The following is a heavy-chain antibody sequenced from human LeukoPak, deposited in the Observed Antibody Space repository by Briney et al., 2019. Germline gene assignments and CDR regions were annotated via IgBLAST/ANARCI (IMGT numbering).Heavy chain of an antibody. CDR3: AVIPPAVDDY. CDR2: INHSGST. D-gene: IGHD2-2*01. V-gene: IGHV4-34*01. CDR1: GGSFSGYY. Sequence: PSETLSLTCAVYGGSFSGYYWSWIRQPPGKGLEWIGEINHSGSTNYNPSLKSRVTISVDTSKNQFSLKLSSVTAADTAVYYCAVIPPAVDDYWGQGTLVTVSS. J-gene: IGHJ4*02.